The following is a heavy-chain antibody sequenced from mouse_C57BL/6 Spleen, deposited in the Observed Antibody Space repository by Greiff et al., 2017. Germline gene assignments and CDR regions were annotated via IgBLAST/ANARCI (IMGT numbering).Heavy chain of an antibody. CDR1: GYTFTDYY. Sequence: VQLQQSGPVLVKPGASVKMSCKASGYTFTDYYMNWVKQSHGKSLEWIGVINPYNGGTSYNQKFKGKATLTVDKSSSSAYMELNSLTSEDSAVYYCAIQDYGNHYFDYWGQGTTLTVSS. V-gene: IGHV1-19*01. CDR2: INPYNGGT. CDR3: AIQDYGNHYFDY. D-gene: IGHD2-1*01. J-gene: IGHJ2*01.